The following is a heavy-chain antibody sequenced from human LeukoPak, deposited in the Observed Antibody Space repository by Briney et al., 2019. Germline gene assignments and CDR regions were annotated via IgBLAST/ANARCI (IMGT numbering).Heavy chain of an antibody. D-gene: IGHD6-13*01. CDR2: IYYSGST. CDR1: GGSISSYH. CDR3: ARGSSSWYNYFDY. V-gene: IGHV4-59*01. J-gene: IGHJ4*02. Sequence: SETLSLTCTLSGGSISSYHWSWIRQPPGKGLEWIGYIYYSGSTNYNPSLKSRVTISVDTSKNQFSLKLSSVTAADTAVYYCARGSSSWYNYFDYWGQGTLVTVSS.